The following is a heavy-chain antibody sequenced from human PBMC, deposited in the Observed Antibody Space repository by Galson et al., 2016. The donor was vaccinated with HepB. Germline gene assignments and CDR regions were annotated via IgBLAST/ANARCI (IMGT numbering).Heavy chain of an antibody. J-gene: IGHJ3*02. CDR2: ISTTATST. CDR3: ARRLRNRALDI. D-gene: IGHD5-12*01. V-gene: IGHV3-11*01. Sequence: SLRLSCAASGFTFGDYYMTWVRQAPGQGLERVSYISTTATSTYYADFVRGRLTVSRDNANNSLDLQMHSLRVDNTAVYYCARRLRNRALDICGQGTMVTVSA. CDR1: GFTFGDYY.